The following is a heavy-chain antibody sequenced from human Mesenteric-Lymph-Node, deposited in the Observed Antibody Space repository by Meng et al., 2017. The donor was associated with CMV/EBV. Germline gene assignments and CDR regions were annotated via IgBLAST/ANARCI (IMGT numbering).Heavy chain of an antibody. D-gene: IGHD6-6*01. CDR3: ARVYWIGSSSADYFDY. Sequence: SVKVSCKASGYTFSDYSIHWFRQAPGQGLEWMGGIIPIFGTANYAQKFQGRVTITTDESTSTAYMELSSLRSEDTAVYYCARVYWIGSSSADYFDYWGQGTLVTVSS. CDR1: GYTFSDYS. J-gene: IGHJ4*02. CDR2: IIPIFGTA. V-gene: IGHV1-69*05.